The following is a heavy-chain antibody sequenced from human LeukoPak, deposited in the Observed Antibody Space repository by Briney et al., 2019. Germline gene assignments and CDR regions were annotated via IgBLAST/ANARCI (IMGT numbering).Heavy chain of an antibody. V-gene: IGHV1-24*01. CDR1: GYTLTELS. Sequence: ASVKVSCEVSGYTLTELSMHWVRQAPGKGLEWMGGFDPEDGETIYAQKFQGRVTMTEDTSTDTAYMELSSLRSEDTAVYYCATAGIAAAGTLDYWGQGTLVTVSS. CDR2: FDPEDGET. CDR3: ATAGIAAAGTLDY. J-gene: IGHJ4*02. D-gene: IGHD6-13*01.